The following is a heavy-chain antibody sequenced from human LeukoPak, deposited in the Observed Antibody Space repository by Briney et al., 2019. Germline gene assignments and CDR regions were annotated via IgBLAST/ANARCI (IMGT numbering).Heavy chain of an antibody. D-gene: IGHD3-22*01. CDR3: AMCGFDSSSNFRFDY. CDR2: IYTSGGT. V-gene: IGHV4-4*07. Sequence: SETLSLTCTVSGGSISIYYCSWIRQPAGKGLEWIGRIYTSGGTNYNPSLNSRVTISVDKSKNQFSLKLSSVTAADTAVYYCAMCGFDSSSNFRFDYWGQGALVTVSS. J-gene: IGHJ4*02. CDR1: GGSISIYY.